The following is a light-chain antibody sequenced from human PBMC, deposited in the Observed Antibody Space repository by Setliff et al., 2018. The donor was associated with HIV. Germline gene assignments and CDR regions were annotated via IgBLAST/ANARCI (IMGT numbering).Light chain of an antibody. Sequence: QSVLTQPASVSGSPGQSITISCTGTSSDIGGYDYVTWYQQHPGKAPKLIIYEVSNRPSGVSNRFSGSKSDNTASLTISGLQAEDEADYYCSSNTRSRTRVFGTGTKVTVL. CDR1: SSDIGGYDY. J-gene: IGLJ1*01. CDR3: SSNTRSRTRV. CDR2: EVS. V-gene: IGLV2-14*01.